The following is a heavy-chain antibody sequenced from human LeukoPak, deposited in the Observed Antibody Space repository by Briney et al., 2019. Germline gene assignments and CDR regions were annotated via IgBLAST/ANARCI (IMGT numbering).Heavy chain of an antibody. D-gene: IGHD4-23*01. V-gene: IGHV3-30*02. J-gene: IGHJ3*02. CDR3: ATHRDYGGNYDAFDI. Sequence: GGSLRLSCAASGFTFSSYGMHWVRQAPGKGLEWVAFIRYDGSNKYYADSVKGRFTISRDNSKNTLYLQMNSLRAEDTAVYYCATHRDYGGNYDAFDIWGQGTMVTVSS. CDR2: IRYDGSNK. CDR1: GFTFSSYG.